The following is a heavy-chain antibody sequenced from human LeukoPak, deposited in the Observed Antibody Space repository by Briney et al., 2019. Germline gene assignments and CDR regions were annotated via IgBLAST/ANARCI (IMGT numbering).Heavy chain of an antibody. CDR1: GGSIRSTTHY. J-gene: IGHJ4*02. V-gene: IGHV4-61*03. CDR2: IYHSGTT. D-gene: IGHD3-3*01. Sequence: PSETLSLTCTVSGGSIRSTTHYWGWIRQPPGKGLEWMGYIYHSGTTNYNPSLRSRFTISVDTSKNHFSLKLSSVTAAATAVYYCATMKAVRVNDFWSSYPDYWGQGTLVTVSS. CDR3: ATMKAVRVNDFWSSYPDY.